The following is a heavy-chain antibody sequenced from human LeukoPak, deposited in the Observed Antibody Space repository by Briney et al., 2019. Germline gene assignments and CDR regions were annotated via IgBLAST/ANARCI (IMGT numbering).Heavy chain of an antibody. D-gene: IGHD5-12*01. CDR2: TNNDGSST. Sequence: PGGSLRLSCAASGFTFSSYWMYWVRQAPGKGLVWVSRTNNDGSSTSYADSVRGRFTISRDNAKNTLYLQMNSLRAEDTAVYYCAKDIDPHSGYGLYFDYWGQGTLVTVSS. CDR1: GFTFSSYW. J-gene: IGHJ4*02. V-gene: IGHV3-74*01. CDR3: AKDIDPHSGYGLYFDY.